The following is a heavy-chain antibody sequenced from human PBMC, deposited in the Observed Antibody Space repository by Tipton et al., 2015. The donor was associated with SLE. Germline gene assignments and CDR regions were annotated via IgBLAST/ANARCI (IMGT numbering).Heavy chain of an antibody. CDR3: ARARALYYYDSSGYYYNY. CDR2: INHSGST. V-gene: IGHV4-34*01. Sequence: LRLSCAVYGGSFSGYYWSWIRQPPGKGLEWIGEINHSGSTNYNPSLKSRVTISVDTSKNQFSLKLSSVTAADTPVYYCARARALYYYDSSGYYYNYWGQGTLVTVSS. J-gene: IGHJ4*02. D-gene: IGHD3-22*01. CDR1: GGSFSGYY.